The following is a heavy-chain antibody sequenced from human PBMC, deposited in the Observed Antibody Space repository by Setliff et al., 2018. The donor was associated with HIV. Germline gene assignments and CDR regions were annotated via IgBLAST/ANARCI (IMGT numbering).Heavy chain of an antibody. CDR2: IKSKSDGGAV. J-gene: IGHJ4*02. D-gene: IGHD3-22*01. Sequence: PGGSLRLSCAASGFTFRNAWMSWVRQAPGKGLEWVGRIKSKSDGGAVHYAAPVKGRFTIPRDDSQDTLYLEMNSLTNEDTAMYYCTTYSSVYYHSDFWGPGTLVTVSS. CDR3: TTYSSVYYHSDF. CDR1: GFTFRNAW. V-gene: IGHV3-15*06.